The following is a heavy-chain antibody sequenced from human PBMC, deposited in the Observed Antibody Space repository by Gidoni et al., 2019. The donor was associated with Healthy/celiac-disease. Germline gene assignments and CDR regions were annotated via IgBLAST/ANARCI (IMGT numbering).Heavy chain of an antibody. CDR1: GGSISSSY. V-gene: IGHV4-59*01. CDR2: IYYSGST. Sequence: QVQLQESGPGLVKPSETLSLTCTVSGGSISSSYWSWIRQPPGTGLEWIGYIYYSGSTNYNPSLKSRVTISVDTSNTQFALKRSSVTAADTAVYYFARGPDAGMDVWGQGTTVTVSS. CDR3: ARGPDAGMDV. J-gene: IGHJ6*02.